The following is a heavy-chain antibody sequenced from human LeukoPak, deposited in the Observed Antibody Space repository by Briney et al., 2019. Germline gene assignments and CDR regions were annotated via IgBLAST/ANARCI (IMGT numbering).Heavy chain of an antibody. Sequence: GGSLRLSCAASGFTFSSYSMNWVRQAPGKGLEWVSSISSSSSYIYYADSVKGRFTVSRDNAKNSLYLQMNSLRAEDTAVYYCARGHDSSGYYDDAFDIWGQGTMVTVSS. V-gene: IGHV3-21*01. CDR2: ISSSSSYI. D-gene: IGHD3-22*01. CDR3: ARGHDSSGYYDDAFDI. J-gene: IGHJ3*02. CDR1: GFTFSSYS.